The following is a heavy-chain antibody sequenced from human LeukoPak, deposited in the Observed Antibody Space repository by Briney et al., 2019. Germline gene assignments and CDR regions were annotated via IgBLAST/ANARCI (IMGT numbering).Heavy chain of an antibody. D-gene: IGHD2-2*02. Sequence: GGSLGLSCAASGFTFSSYGMHWVRQAPGKGLEWVAVISYDGSNKYYADSVKGRFTISRDNSKNTLYLQMNSLRAEDTAVYYCAKVRGDIVVVPAAISDGMDAWGQGTTVTVSS. CDR1: GFTFSSYG. CDR2: ISYDGSNK. J-gene: IGHJ6*02. V-gene: IGHV3-30*18. CDR3: AKVRGDIVVVPAAISDGMDA.